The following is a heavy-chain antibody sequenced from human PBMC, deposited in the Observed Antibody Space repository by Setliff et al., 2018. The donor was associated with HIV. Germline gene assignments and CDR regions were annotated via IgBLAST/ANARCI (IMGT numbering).Heavy chain of an antibody. CDR2: IYYNGNT. D-gene: IGHD6-13*01. V-gene: IGHV4-59*13. CDR1: GGSITGYF. J-gene: IGHJ5*02. Sequence: SETLSLTCTISGGSITGYFWSWIRQPPGKGLEWIGYIYYNGNTNYNPSLKSRGTISVDTSKNQLSLKLTSVTAADTAVYYCARALSAAGLAWFDPWGQGTLVTVSS. CDR3: ARALSAAGLAWFDP.